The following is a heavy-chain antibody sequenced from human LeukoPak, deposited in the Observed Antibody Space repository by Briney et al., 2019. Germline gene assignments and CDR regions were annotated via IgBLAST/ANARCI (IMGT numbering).Heavy chain of an antibody. CDR2: IIPIFGTA. Sequence: SVKVSCKASGGTFSSYAISWVRQAPGQGLEWMGGIIPIFGTANYAQKFQGRVTITTDGSTSTAYMELSSLRSEDTAVYYCARVIKSHYDFWSGPSYYYYYMDVWGKGTTVTVSS. CDR1: GGTFSSYA. CDR3: ARVIKSHYDFWSGPSYYYYYMDV. J-gene: IGHJ6*03. D-gene: IGHD3-3*01. V-gene: IGHV1-69*05.